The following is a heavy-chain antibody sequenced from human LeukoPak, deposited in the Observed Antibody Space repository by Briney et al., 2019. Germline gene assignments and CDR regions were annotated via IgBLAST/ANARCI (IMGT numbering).Heavy chain of an antibody. CDR2: TYYRSNCYN. V-gene: IGHV6-1*01. D-gene: IGHD6-19*01. CDR3: AKTGIAVAGFDY. J-gene: IGHJ4*02. CDR1: GDTFSSNSAG. Sequence: SQTLSLTCALSGDTFSSNSAGWNWNRQSRSRGREWQVRTYYRSNCYNDYAVSVKSRITITPDTSKNQFSLQLSSVTPEDTAVYYCAKTGIAVAGFDYWGQGTLVTVSS.